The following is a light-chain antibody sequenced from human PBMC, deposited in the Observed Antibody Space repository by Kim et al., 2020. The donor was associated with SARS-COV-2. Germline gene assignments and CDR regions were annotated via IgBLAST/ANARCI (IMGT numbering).Light chain of an antibody. J-gene: IGLJ2*01. CDR2: DVS. Sequence: PGQSVTISCTGTSSDVGGYNYVSWYQQHPGKAPKLIIYDVSKRPSGVPDRFSGPKSGNTASLTISGLQAEDEADYYCCSYAGSCVVFGGGTQLTVL. V-gene: IGLV2-11*01. CDR1: SSDVGGYNY. CDR3: CSYAGSCVV.